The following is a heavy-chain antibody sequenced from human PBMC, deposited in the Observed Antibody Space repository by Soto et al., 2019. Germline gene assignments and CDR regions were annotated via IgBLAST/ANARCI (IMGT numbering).Heavy chain of an antibody. Sequence: EVQLVESGGGLVQPGGSLRLSCAASGFTFTSYWMHWVRQAPGKGLVWVSRIDTDGSTTSYADAVKGRFTISRANAKNTLYLHMSSLRAEDTAVYYCARAIAVACTGGFYWGQGILVTVSS. CDR2: IDTDGSTT. J-gene: IGHJ4*02. D-gene: IGHD6-19*01. CDR3: ARAIAVACTGGFY. V-gene: IGHV3-74*01. CDR1: GFTFTSYW.